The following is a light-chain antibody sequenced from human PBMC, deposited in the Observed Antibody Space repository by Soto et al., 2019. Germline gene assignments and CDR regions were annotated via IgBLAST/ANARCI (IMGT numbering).Light chain of an antibody. Sequence: QSVLTQTPSASGTPGQTVTISCSGSRSNIGNNAVSWYQQFTGTAPKLLIYNNNPRPSGVPDRFSGSKSGTSASLALSGLQAEDEADYYCATWDDSLNARGVFGGGTKLTVL. CDR1: RSNIGNNA. V-gene: IGLV1-44*01. CDR2: NNN. CDR3: ATWDDSLNARGV. J-gene: IGLJ3*02.